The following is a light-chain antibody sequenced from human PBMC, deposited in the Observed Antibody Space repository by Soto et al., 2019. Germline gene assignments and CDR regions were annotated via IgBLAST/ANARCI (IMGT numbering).Light chain of an antibody. CDR2: GAS. V-gene: IGKV3-15*01. Sequence: EIVMTQSPSTLSVYTGERAALSCRASQSVSSNLAWYQQKPGQVPRLLIYGASTRATGIPARFSGSGSGTEFTLTISSLQSEDFAVYYCQQRSNWPSTFGQGTRLEIK. CDR1: QSVSSN. J-gene: IGKJ5*01. CDR3: QQRSNWPST.